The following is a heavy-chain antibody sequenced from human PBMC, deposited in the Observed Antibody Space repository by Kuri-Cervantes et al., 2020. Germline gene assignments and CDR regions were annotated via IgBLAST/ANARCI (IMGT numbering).Heavy chain of an antibody. CDR1: GYTFTSYD. CDR3: AIAPFTVTPDY. V-gene: IGHV1-8*01. D-gene: IGHD4-17*01. J-gene: IGHJ4*02. CDR2: MNPNSGNT. Sequence: ASVKVSCKASGYTFTSYDINWVRQATGQGLEWMGWMNPNSGNTGYAQKFQGRVTMTRNTSISTAYMELSSLRSDDSAVYYCAIAPFTVTPDYWGQGTLVTVSS.